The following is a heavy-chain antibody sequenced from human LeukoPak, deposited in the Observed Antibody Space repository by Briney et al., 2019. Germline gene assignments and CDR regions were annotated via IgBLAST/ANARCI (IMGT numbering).Heavy chain of an antibody. V-gene: IGHV1-18*01. CDR3: ARDIFAGTMVRGVLDAFDI. Sequence: ASVKVSCKASGGTFSSYAISWVRQAPGQGLEWMGWISAYNGNTNYAQKLQGRVTMTTDTSTSTAYMELRSLRSDDTAVYYCARDIFAGTMVRGVLDAFDIWGQGTMVTVSS. J-gene: IGHJ3*02. CDR2: ISAYNGNT. CDR1: GGTFSSYA. D-gene: IGHD3-10*01.